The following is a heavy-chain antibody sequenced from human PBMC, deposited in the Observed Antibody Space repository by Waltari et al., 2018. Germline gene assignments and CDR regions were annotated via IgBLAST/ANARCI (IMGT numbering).Heavy chain of an antibody. Sequence: QLQLKESGPGLLRPSETLSLNCSVSGGSISSGATYWGWLRQSPGKGLEWIGSIYDSGTTYYNPSFKSRATISADPSKNLFSLTLDSVTATDTAVYYCAREDTAMVTYAFDIWGQGTMVTVSS. CDR1: GGSISSGATY. CDR2: IYDSGTT. CDR3: AREDTAMVTYAFDI. V-gene: IGHV4-39*07. J-gene: IGHJ3*02. D-gene: IGHD5-18*01.